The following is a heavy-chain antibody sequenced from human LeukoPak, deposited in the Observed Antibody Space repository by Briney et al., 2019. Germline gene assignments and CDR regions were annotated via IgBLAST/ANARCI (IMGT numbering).Heavy chain of an antibody. CDR1: GFTVSSNY. J-gene: IGHJ4*02. Sequence: GGSLRLSCAASGFTVSSNYMSWVRQAPGKGLEWASVIYSGGSTYYADSVKGRFTISRDNSKNTLYLQMNSLRAEDTAVYYCTAGSYYSPDYWGQGTLVTVSS. D-gene: IGHD1-26*01. CDR2: IYSGGST. CDR3: TAGSYYSPDY. V-gene: IGHV3-53*01.